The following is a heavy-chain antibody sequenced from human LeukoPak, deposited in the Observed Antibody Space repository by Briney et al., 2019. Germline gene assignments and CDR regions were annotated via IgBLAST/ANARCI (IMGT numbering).Heavy chain of an antibody. CDR2: ISYDGSNK. D-gene: IGHD6-13*01. V-gene: IGHV3-30*03. CDR1: GFTFRSYG. CDR3: ARGYSSSWYYFDY. J-gene: IGHJ4*02. Sequence: GGSLRLSCAASGFTFRSYGMHWVRQAPGKGLEWVAVISYDGSNKYYADSVKGRFTISRDNSKNTLSLQMNSLRAEDTAVYYCARGYSSSWYYFDYWGQGTLVTVSS.